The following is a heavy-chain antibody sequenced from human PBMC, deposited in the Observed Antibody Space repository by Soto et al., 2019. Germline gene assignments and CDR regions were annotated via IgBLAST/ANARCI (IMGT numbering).Heavy chain of an antibody. D-gene: IGHD3-10*01. Sequence: SGGSLRLSCAVSGFTVSYNYMNWVRRAPGKGLEWVSVIYRGGDTFYADSVKGRFTISRDNSKNTLYLQMNSLRAEDTAVYYCARGMYGSGSYYIGDAFDMWGQGTMVTVSS. V-gene: IGHV3-53*01. J-gene: IGHJ3*02. CDR3: ARGMYGSGSYYIGDAFDM. CDR1: GFTVSYNY. CDR2: IYRGGDT.